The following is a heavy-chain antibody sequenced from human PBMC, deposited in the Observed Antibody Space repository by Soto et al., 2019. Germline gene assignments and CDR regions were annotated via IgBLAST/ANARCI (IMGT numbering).Heavy chain of an antibody. V-gene: IGHV3-23*01. J-gene: IGHJ6*02. Sequence: GGSLRLSCAASGFTFSSYAMSWVRQAPGKGLEWVSAISGSGGNTYYADSVQGRFTISRDNSKNTLYLQMNSLRAEDTAVYYCARDEYYDFWSGPETYPNGSGGMDVWGQGTTVTVSS. CDR3: ARDEYYDFWSGPETYPNGSGGMDV. CDR2: ISGSGGNT. D-gene: IGHD3-3*01. CDR1: GFTFSSYA.